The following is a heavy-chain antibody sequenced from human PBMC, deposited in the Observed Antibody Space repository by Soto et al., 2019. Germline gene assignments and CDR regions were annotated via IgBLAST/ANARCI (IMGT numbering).Heavy chain of an antibody. V-gene: IGHV3-33*01. D-gene: IGHD3-10*01. CDR3: ARDPGYYGSGTPYY. CDR1: GFTFSSYG. CDR2: IWYDGSNK. Sequence: GGSLRLSCAASGFTFSSYGMHWVRQAPGKGLEWVAVIWYDGSNKYYADSVKGRFTISRDNSKNTLYLQMNSLRAEDTAVYYCARDPGYYGSGTPYYWGQGTLVTVSS. J-gene: IGHJ4*02.